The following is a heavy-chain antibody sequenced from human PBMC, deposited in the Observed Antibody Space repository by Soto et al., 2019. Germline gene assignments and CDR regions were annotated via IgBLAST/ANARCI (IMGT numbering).Heavy chain of an antibody. CDR2: ISGSGGST. D-gene: IGHD6-19*01. J-gene: IGHJ3*02. CDR3: AKCGGSSGWYSGFDAFDI. CDR1: GFTFSSYA. V-gene: IGHV3-23*01. Sequence: GGSLRLSCAASGFTFSSYAMSWVRQAPGKGLEWVSAISGSGGSTYYADSVKGRFTISRDISKNTLYLQMNSLRDEDTAVYYCAKCGGSSGWYSGFDAFDIWGQGTMVTVSS.